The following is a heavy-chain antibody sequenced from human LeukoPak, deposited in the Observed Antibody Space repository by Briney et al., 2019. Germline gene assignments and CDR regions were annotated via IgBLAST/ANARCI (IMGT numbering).Heavy chain of an antibody. V-gene: IGHV4-59*05. CDR1: GVTVSSNY. CDR2: IYYSGST. CDR3: ARDPDVVCCFDP. J-gene: IGHJ5*02. D-gene: IGHD5-24*01. Sequence: PGGTLSLTCAVSGVTVSSNYMSWVRQPPGKGLEWIGSIYYSGSTYYNPFLKSRVTISVDTSKNQFSLKLSSVTAADTAVYYCARDPDVVCCFDPWGQGTLVTVSS.